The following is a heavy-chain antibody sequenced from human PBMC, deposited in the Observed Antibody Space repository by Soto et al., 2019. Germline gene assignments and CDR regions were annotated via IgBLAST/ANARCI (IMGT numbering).Heavy chain of an antibody. CDR1: VGSVSTGGHY. CDR3: ARGRALQAEVDP. CDR2: ISYSGST. V-gene: IGHV4-31*11. J-gene: IGHJ5*02. Sequence: TLSLTCAVSVGSVSTGGHYWTWIRQLPGKGLEWIGCISYSGSTLYNPSLKSRLTITLFRSKNLFSLKLTSVTAADTAVYYCARGRALQAEVDPWGQGIQVTFYS. D-gene: IGHD1-26*01.